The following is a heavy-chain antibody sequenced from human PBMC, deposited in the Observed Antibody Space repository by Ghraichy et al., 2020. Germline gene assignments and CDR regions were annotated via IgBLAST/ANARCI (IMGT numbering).Heavy chain of an antibody. CDR2: INHAGST. CDR1: GGSFSRPY. V-gene: IGHV4-34*01. J-gene: IGHJ6*02. D-gene: IGHD6-19*01. Sequence: SETLSLTCAVFGGSFSRPYWSWIRQSPVKGLEWIGEINHAGSTNYNPSLKGRVTISVDTSKNQFSLKLDSVTAADTAVYYCARVAVGDPPYYYYSGMDVWGQGTTVAVSS. CDR3: ARVAVGDPPYYYYSGMDV.